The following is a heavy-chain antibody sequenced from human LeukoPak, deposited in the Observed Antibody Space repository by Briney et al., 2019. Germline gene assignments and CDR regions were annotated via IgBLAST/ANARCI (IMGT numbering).Heavy chain of an antibody. Sequence: GGSLRLSCAASGFTFSSYGMSWVRQTPGKGLEWVSAIGGRDGSTYYADSVKGRFTISRDNSKNTLYVQMNSLRAEDTAVYYCAKGHYYGSGSLDYWGQGTLVTVSS. CDR2: IGGRDGST. D-gene: IGHD3-10*01. CDR3: AKGHYYGSGSLDY. V-gene: IGHV3-23*01. J-gene: IGHJ4*02. CDR1: GFTFSSYG.